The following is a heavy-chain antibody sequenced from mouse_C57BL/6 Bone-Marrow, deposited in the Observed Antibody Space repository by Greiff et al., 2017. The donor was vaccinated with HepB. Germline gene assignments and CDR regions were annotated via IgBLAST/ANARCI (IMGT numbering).Heavy chain of an antibody. Sequence: EVQLVESGGGLVQPGGSMKLSCVASGFTFSNYWMNWVRQSPEKGLEWVAQIRLKSDNYATHYAESVKGRFTISRDDSKSSVYLQMNNLRAEDTGIYYCTGPYYYGSSIEDWGQGTTLTVSS. D-gene: IGHD1-1*01. CDR1: GFTFSNYW. CDR2: IRLKSDNYAT. J-gene: IGHJ2*01. V-gene: IGHV6-3*01. CDR3: TGPYYYGSSIED.